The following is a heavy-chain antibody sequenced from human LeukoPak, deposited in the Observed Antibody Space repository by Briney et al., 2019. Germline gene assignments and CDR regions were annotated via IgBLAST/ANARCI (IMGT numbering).Heavy chain of an antibody. CDR2: IIPLFGTA. CDR1: GGTFSSYA. Sequence: SVKVSCKASGGTFSSYAISWVRQAPGHGLEWMGRIIPLFGTANYAQKFQGRVTITTDESTSTAYMELSSLRSEDTAVYYCARGGTHYYDSSGYYSIFDYWGQGTLVTVSS. D-gene: IGHD3-22*01. V-gene: IGHV1-69*05. CDR3: ARGGTHYYDSSGYYSIFDY. J-gene: IGHJ4*02.